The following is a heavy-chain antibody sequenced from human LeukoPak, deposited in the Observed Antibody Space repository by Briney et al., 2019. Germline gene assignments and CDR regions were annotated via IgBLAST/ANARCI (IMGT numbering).Heavy chain of an antibody. CDR1: GFTFSSYA. CDR3: AKDWDDYGDYLPLDY. V-gene: IGHV3-23*01. D-gene: IGHD4-17*01. Sequence: GGSLRLSCAASGFTFSSYAMSWVRQAPGKGLEWVSAISGSGGSTYYADSVKGRFTISRDNSKNTLYLQMNSLRAEDTALYYCAKDWDDYGDYLPLDYWGQGTLVTVSS. J-gene: IGHJ4*02. CDR2: ISGSGGST.